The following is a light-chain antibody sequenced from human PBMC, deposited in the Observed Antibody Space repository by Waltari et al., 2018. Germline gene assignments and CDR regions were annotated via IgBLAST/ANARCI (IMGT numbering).Light chain of an antibody. CDR2: WAS. CDR3: QQYYTSPLT. J-gene: IGKJ4*01. V-gene: IGKV4-1*01. Sequence: IVMTQSSASLAVSLVERVTLNCKSSQSVSNTSTNKICLTWYQQKPGQPPKLLIYWASTRESGVPDRFSGSVSGTDFTLTITSLQAEDVAVYYCQQYYTSPLTFGGGTKVEIK. CDR1: QSVSNTSTNKIC.